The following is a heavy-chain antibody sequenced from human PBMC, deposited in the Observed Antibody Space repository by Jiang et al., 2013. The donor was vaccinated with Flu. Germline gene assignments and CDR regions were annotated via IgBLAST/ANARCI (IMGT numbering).Heavy chain of an antibody. CDR1: GFTFSSHA. CDR2: VSHDGSNG. J-gene: IGHJ4*02. D-gene: IGHD1-26*01. Sequence: QLLESGGGVVQPGRSLRLSCAASGFTFSSHAMHWVRQAPGKGLEWVAVVSHDGSNGYYVDSVKGRFTISRDNSKNTLYLQMNSLRVEDTAVYYCVSEVGVRNFDYWGQ. V-gene: IGHV3-33*05. CDR3: VSEVGVRNFDY.